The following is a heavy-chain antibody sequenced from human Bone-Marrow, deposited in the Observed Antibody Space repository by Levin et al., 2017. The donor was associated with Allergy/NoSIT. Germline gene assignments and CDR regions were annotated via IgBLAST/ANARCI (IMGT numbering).Heavy chain of an antibody. D-gene: IGHD6-19*01. Sequence: QSGESLKISCATSGFTFSTHAMNWVRQAPGKGLEWVSGMSGSGGDTYYADSVKGRFTISRDNLKNTVYLRLKNLRAEDTAVYFCAKGAVAVAGDYYFFDHWGHGSLVTVSS. V-gene: IGHV3-23*01. CDR2: MSGSGGDT. CDR1: GFTFSTHA. J-gene: IGHJ4*01. CDR3: AKGAVAVAGDYYFFDH.